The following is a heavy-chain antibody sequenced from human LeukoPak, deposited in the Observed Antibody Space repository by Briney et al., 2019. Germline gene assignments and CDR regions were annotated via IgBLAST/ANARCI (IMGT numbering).Heavy chain of an antibody. CDR2: IYSGGST. D-gene: IGHD5/OR15-5a*01. J-gene: IGHJ3*02. Sequence: GGSLRLSCAASGFTVSSNYMNWVRQAPGKGLEWVSIIYSGGSTFYADSVKGRFAISRDNSKNTLHLQMNSLRAEDTAVYYCARSNDAFDIWGQGTMVTVSS. CDR1: GFTVSSNY. CDR3: ARSNDAFDI. V-gene: IGHV3-53*01.